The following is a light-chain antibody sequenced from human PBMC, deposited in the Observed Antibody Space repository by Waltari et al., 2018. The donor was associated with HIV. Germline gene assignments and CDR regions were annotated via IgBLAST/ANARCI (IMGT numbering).Light chain of an antibody. CDR1: SSDVGGYTY. V-gene: IGLV2-8*01. CDR3: SSYAGSNSDVV. CDR2: EVS. Sequence: QSALTQPPSASGSPGQSVTISCTGTSSDVGGYTYVSWYQQHPGKAPKLMIYEVSKAPSGVPDRFSGSKSGNTASLTVSGRQAEDEADYYCSSYAGSNSDVVFGGGTKLTVL. J-gene: IGLJ2*01.